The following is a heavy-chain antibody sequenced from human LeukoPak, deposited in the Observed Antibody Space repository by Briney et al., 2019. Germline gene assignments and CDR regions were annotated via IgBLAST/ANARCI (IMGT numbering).Heavy chain of an antibody. J-gene: IGHJ4*02. CDR2: IYNSGST. CDR3: ARSANYYGSPIIRPGADY. Sequence: SETLSLTCTVSGGSISSNYWSWIRQPPGKGLEWIGYIYNSGSTYYNPSLKSRVTISVDTSKNQFSLKLSSVTAADTAVYYCARSANYYGSPIIRPGADYWGQGTLVTVSS. CDR1: GGSISSNY. D-gene: IGHD3-10*01. V-gene: IGHV4-4*09.